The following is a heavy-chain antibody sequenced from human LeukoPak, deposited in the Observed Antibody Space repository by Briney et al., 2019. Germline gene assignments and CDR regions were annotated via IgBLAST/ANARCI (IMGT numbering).Heavy chain of an antibody. CDR3: ARDARYFDWLLSHRGTLNYMDV. D-gene: IGHD3-9*01. CDR2: ISYDGSNK. J-gene: IGHJ6*03. CDR1: EFTFSSHG. V-gene: IGHV3-30*03. Sequence: GGSLRLSCAASEFTFSSHGMHWVRQAPCKGLEWVAVISYDGSNKYYADSVKGRFTISRDNSKNTLYLQMNSLRAEDTAVYYCARDARYFDWLLSHRGTLNYMDVWGKGTTVTISS.